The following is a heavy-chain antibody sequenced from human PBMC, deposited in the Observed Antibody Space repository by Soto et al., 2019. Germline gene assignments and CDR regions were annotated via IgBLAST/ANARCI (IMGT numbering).Heavy chain of an antibody. D-gene: IGHD4-17*01. CDR1: GGSFSGYY. CDR3: ASLTTVTNLFDY. Sequence: QVQLQQWGAGLLKPSETLSLTCAVYGGSFSGYYWSWIRQPPGKGLEWIGEINHSGSTNYNPSLKSRVTISVDTSKNQFSLKLSSVTSADTAVYYCASLTTVTNLFDYWGQGTLVTVSS. J-gene: IGHJ4*02. V-gene: IGHV4-34*01. CDR2: INHSGST.